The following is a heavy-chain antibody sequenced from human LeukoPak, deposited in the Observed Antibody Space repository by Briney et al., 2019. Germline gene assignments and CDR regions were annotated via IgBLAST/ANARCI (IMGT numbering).Heavy chain of an antibody. Sequence: PSETLSLTCTVSGGSISSYYWSWIRQPAGKGLEWIGRIYTSGSTNYNPSLKSRVTMSVDTSKNQFSLKLSSVTAADTAVYYCARDYFLDTAIPYWYFDLWGRGTLVTVSS. CDR1: GGSISSYY. CDR2: IYTSGST. J-gene: IGHJ2*01. D-gene: IGHD5-18*01. CDR3: ARDYFLDTAIPYWYFDL. V-gene: IGHV4-4*07.